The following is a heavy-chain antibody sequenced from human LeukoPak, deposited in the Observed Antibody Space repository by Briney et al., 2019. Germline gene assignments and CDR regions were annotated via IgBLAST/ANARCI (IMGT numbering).Heavy chain of an antibody. J-gene: IGHJ4*02. V-gene: IGHV4-39*07. D-gene: IGHD5-24*01. CDR2: IYYSGST. CDR3: ARVSGYTDY. Sequence: PSETLSLTCAVSGGSISSSSYYWGWIRQPPGKGLEWIGSIYYSGSTYYNPSLKSRVTISVDTSKNQFSLKLSSVTAADTAVYYCARVSGYTDYWGQGTLVTVSS. CDR1: GGSISSSSYY.